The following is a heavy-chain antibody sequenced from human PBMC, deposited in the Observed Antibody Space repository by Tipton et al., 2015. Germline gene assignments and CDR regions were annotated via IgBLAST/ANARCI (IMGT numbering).Heavy chain of an antibody. CDR2: IYYSGST. V-gene: IGHV4-59*01. D-gene: IGHD2-15*01. CDR3: ARDSWGNCIGPSCYSFDY. CDR1: GGSFSDYY. J-gene: IGHJ4*02. Sequence: TLSLTCTVSGGSFSDYYWSWIRQSPGEGLEWIGYIYYSGSTNYNPSLRSRVAMSMDTSKNQFSLKLSSVIAADTAVYYCARDSWGNCIGPSCYSFDYWGQGTLVTVSS.